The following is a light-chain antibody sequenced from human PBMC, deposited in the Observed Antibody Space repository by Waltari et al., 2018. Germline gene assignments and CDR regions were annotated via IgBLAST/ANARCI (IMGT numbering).Light chain of an antibody. CDR1: ESINSW. J-gene: IGKJ2*01. CDR3: QQYNTFPYT. V-gene: IGKV1-5*03. Sequence: DIQMTQSPSTLSASVGDRVTITCRASESINSWVAWFQQKAGKAPNLLMYKSSNLGSGVSARFSGSGSGTEFTLTISSLQPDDFATYYCQQYNTFPYTFGQGTKLEIK. CDR2: KSS.